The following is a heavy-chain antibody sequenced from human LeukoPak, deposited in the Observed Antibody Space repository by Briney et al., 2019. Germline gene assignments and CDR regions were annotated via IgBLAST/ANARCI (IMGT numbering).Heavy chain of an antibody. Sequence: AGGSLRLSCTASGFTFGDYAMTWVRQAPGKGLEWVGFIASETYGGTAEYAASVKGRFTISRDDSKSIAYLQMNSLKTEDTAVYYCTTDKEDLDYWGQGTLVTVSS. V-gene: IGHV3-49*04. J-gene: IGHJ4*02. CDR1: GFTFGDYA. CDR3: TTDKEDLDY. D-gene: IGHD2-15*01. CDR2: IASETYGGTA.